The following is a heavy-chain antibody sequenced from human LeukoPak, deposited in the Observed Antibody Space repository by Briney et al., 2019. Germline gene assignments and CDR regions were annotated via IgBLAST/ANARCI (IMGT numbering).Heavy chain of an antibody. CDR1: GFTFSDYY. J-gene: IGHJ4*02. CDR3: ATVHFGYFDY. D-gene: IGHD3-3*01. V-gene: IGHV3-11*01. CDR2: ISSSGRTI. Sequence: GGSLRLSCAASGFTFSDYYMSWIRQAPGKGLEWVSYISSSGRTIYYADSVKGRFTISRDNAKNSLYLQMNTLRAEDTAMYYCATVHFGYFDYWGQGTLVTVSS.